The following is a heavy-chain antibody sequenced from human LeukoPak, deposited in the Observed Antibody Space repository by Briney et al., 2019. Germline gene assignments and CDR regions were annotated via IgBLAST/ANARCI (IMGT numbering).Heavy chain of an antibody. J-gene: IGHJ4*02. Sequence: GGSLRLSCAASGFTFSNYGMHWVRQAPGKGLEWVAVISYDGSNKYYADSVKGRFTISRDNSKNTLYLQMNSLRAEDTAVYYCAKDQGYCSGGSCHYFDYWGQGTLVTVSS. CDR3: AKDQGYCSGGSCHYFDY. D-gene: IGHD2-15*01. CDR2: ISYDGSNK. V-gene: IGHV3-30*18. CDR1: GFTFSNYG.